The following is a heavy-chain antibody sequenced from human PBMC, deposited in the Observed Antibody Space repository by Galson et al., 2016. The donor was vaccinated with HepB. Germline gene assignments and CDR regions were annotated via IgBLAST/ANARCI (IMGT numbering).Heavy chain of an antibody. D-gene: IGHD4-23*01. CDR2: ISGSGGST. V-gene: IGHV3-23*01. J-gene: IGHJ4*02. Sequence: SLRLSCAASGFTFSSHSMTWVRQALGKGLEWVSVISGSGGSTYYADSVKGRFTISRDNSKNMLYMKVNSLRAEDTAVYYCAKGGLRWYHNFNCWGQGALVTVSS. CDR3: AKGGLRWYHNFNC. CDR1: GFTFSSHS.